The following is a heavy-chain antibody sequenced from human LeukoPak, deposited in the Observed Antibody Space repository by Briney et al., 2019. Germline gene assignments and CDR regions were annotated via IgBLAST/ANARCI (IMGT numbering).Heavy chain of an antibody. J-gene: IGHJ6*02. V-gene: IGHV3-23*01. D-gene: IGHD3-3*01. Sequence: GGSLRLSCAASGFTFSDSWMSWVRQAPGKGLEWVSVITNSGHSTNYADSVKGRFTISRDNSKNTLYLQMNSLRAEDTAVYYCARDSPRYDFWSGYYTGRYYYGMDVWGQGTTVTVSS. CDR2: ITNSGHST. CDR3: ARDSPRYDFWSGYYTGRYYYGMDV. CDR1: GFTFSDSW.